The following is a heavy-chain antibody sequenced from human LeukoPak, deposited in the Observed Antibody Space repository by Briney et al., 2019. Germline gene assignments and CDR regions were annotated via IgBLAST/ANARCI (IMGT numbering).Heavy chain of an antibody. CDR1: GFTFSSYS. CDR2: ISSSSSTI. V-gene: IGHV3-48*02. Sequence: GGSLRLSCAASGFTFSSYSMNWVRQAPGKGLEWVSYISSSSSTIYYADSVKGRFTISRANAKNSLYLQMNSLRDEDTAVYYCARLSGDSSGYYYVSDFDYWGQGTLVTVSS. D-gene: IGHD3-22*01. CDR3: ARLSGDSSGYYYVSDFDY. J-gene: IGHJ4*02.